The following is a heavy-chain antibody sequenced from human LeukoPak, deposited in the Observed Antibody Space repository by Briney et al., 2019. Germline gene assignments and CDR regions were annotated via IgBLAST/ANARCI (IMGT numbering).Heavy chain of an antibody. CDR1: GGSISSGSYY. CDR2: IYTSGST. V-gene: IGHV4-61*02. J-gene: IGHJ5*02. CDR3: AREGVAYCGGDCYSFWFDP. Sequence: PSQTLSLTCTVSGGSISSGSYYWSWIRQPAGKGLEWIGRIYTSGSTNYNPSLKSRVTISVDTSKNQFSLKLSSETAADTAVYYCAREGVAYCGGDCYSFWFDPWGQGTLVTVSS. D-gene: IGHD2-21*02.